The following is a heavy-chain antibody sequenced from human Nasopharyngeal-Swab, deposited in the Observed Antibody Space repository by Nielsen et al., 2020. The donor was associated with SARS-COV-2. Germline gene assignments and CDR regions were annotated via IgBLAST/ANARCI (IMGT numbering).Heavy chain of an antibody. Sequence: GGLRLSCAAAGFTFNNFELTWVRQAPGKGLEWLSSISTSGTTMYYADSVKGRFTISRDDAKNSLYLQMNSLRVEDTAVYYCARGSLFDSSGYYLDFDAWGQGTLVTVSS. J-gene: IGHJ4*02. V-gene: IGHV3-48*03. D-gene: IGHD3-22*01. CDR3: ARGSLFDSSGYYLDFDA. CDR1: GFTFNNFE. CDR2: ISTSGTTM.